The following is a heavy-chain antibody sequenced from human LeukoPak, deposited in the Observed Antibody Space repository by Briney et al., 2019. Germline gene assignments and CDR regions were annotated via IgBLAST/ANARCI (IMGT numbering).Heavy chain of an antibody. Sequence: PGGSLRLSCAASGFTFSSYAMGWVRQAPGKGLEWVSAISGSGGSTYYADSVKGRFTISRDNSKNTLYLQMNSLRAEDTAVYYCARVYYYDSSGYCDYWGQGTLVTVSS. CDR2: ISGSGGST. V-gene: IGHV3-23*01. CDR3: ARVYYYDSSGYCDY. CDR1: GFTFSSYA. J-gene: IGHJ4*02. D-gene: IGHD3-22*01.